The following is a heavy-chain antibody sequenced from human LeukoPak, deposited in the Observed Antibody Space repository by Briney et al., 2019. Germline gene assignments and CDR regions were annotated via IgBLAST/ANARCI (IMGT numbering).Heavy chain of an antibody. J-gene: IGHJ6*03. CDR3: ARHPGYSSGPGHYYYMDV. V-gene: IGHV5-51*01. CDR1: GYRFTSYW. Sequence: GESLKISFKGSGYRFTSYWIGWVRRMPGKGVEWMGIIYRGDSDTRYSPSFQGQGTISDEKSIKNTYLQWSSLKASDTAMYYCARHPGYSSGPGHYYYMDVWGKGTTVTVSS. CDR2: IYRGDSDT. D-gene: IGHD6-19*01.